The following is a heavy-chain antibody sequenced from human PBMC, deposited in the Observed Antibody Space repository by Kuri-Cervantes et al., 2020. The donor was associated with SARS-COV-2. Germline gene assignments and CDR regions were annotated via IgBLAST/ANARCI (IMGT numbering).Heavy chain of an antibody. CDR2: IYASGST. Sequence: SETLSLTCTVSGGSISSGSYYWSWIRQPAGKGLAWIGRIYASGSTNYNPSLKSRVTMSVDTSKNQFSLKLSSVTAADTAVYYCARDSRGTSGWYYFDYLGQGTLVTVSS. J-gene: IGHJ4*02. V-gene: IGHV4-61*02. CDR1: GGSISSGSYY. D-gene: IGHD6-19*01. CDR3: ARDSRGTSGWYYFDY.